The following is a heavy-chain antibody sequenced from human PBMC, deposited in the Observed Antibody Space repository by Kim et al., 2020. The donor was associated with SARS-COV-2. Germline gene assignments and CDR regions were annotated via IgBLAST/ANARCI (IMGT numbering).Heavy chain of an antibody. CDR3: ARDYDILTGYYRGETVGMDV. D-gene: IGHD3-9*01. Sequence: GGSLRLSCAASGFTFSSYGLHWVRQAPGKGLEWVAVIWYDGSNKYYADSVKGRFTISRDNSKNTLYLQMNSLRAEDTAVYYCARDYDILTGYYRGETVGMDVWGQGTTVTVSS. J-gene: IGHJ6*02. V-gene: IGHV3-33*01. CDR2: IWYDGSNK. CDR1: GFTFSSYG.